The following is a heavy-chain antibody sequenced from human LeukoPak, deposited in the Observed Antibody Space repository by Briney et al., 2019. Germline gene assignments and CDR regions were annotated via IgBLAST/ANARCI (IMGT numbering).Heavy chain of an antibody. V-gene: IGHV3-21*01. CDR2: ISSSSSYI. Sequence: GGSLRLSCAASGFTFSSYSMNWVRQAPGKGLEWVSSISSSSSYIYYADSVKGRFTISRDNAKNSLYLQMNSLRAEDTAVYYCARGAFDPIAVAGTWGNWFDPWGQGTLVTVSS. D-gene: IGHD6-19*01. CDR1: GFTFSSYS. CDR3: ARGAFDPIAVAGTWGNWFDP. J-gene: IGHJ5*02.